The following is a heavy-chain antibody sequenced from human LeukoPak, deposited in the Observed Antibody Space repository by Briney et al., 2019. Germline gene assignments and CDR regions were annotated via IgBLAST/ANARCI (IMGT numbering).Heavy chain of an antibody. D-gene: IGHD6-6*01. CDR1: GGSISSYY. CDR3: AREYSSSSGKNAFDI. V-gene: IGHV4-4*07. Sequence: SETLSLTCTVSGGSISSYYWSWIRQPAGKGLEWIGRVYASGSTNYNPSLRSRVTMSVDTSKNQFSLRLRSVTAADTAVYYCAREYSSSSGKNAFDIWRQGTMVTVSS. J-gene: IGHJ3*02. CDR2: VYASGST.